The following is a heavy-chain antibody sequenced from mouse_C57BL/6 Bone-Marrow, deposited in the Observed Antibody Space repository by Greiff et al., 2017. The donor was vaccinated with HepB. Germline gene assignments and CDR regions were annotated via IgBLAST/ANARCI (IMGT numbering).Heavy chain of an antibody. J-gene: IGHJ3*01. CDR3: ADYRFAY. D-gene: IGHD2-4*01. V-gene: IGHV1-9*01. CDR2: ILPGSGST. Sequence: VQLQQSGAELMKPGASVKLSCKATGYTFTGYWIEWVKQRPGHGLEWIGEILPGSGSTNYNEKFKGKATLTADKSSSTAYMQLSSLTSEDSAVYFCADYRFAYWGQGTLVTVSA. CDR1: GYTFTGYW.